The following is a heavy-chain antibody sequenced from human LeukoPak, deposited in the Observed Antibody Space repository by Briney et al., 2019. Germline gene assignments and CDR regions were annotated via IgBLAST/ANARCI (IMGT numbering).Heavy chain of an antibody. Sequence: PSETLSLTCTVSGDSISSGYYWGWIRQSPGKGLEWIGSIYHTGSTNYNPSLHRRVTMSVDTSKGQFSLSLRSVTAADTAVYYCAKGIKCSSLSCDAFGPWGQGTPVTVSS. D-gene: IGHD2-2*01. J-gene: IGHJ5*02. CDR3: AKGIKCSSLSCDAFGP. CDR1: GDSISSGYY. CDR2: IYHTGST. V-gene: IGHV4-38-2*02.